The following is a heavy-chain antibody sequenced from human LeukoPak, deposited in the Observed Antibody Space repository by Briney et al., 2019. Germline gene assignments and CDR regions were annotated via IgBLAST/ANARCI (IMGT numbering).Heavy chain of an antibody. D-gene: IGHD3-3*01. CDR3: ASTLRFLPYRRFDY. Sequence: SETLSLTCSVSGGSIISSNYYWGWIRQPPGKGLEWIGSIYQSGSGSSYYNPSLKSRVTIFGDTSKNRFFLRLSSVTAADTAVYYCASTLRFLPYRRFDYWGQGTLVTVPS. V-gene: IGHV4-39*01. J-gene: IGHJ4*02. CDR1: GGSIISSNYY. CDR2: IYQSGSGSS.